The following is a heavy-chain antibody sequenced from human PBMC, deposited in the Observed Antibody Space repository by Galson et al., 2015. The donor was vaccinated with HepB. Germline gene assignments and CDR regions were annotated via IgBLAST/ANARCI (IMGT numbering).Heavy chain of an antibody. J-gene: IGHJ6*03. CDR3: ARGGGKYCSSTSCYPYYYYMDV. CDR1: GYTFTRYG. CDR2: IIPIFGTA. Sequence: SVKVSCKASGYTFTRYGISWVRQAPGQGLEWMGGIIPIFGTANYAQKFQGRVTITADESTSTAYMELSSLRSEDTAVYYCARGGGKYCSSTSCYPYYYYMDVWGKGTTVTVSS. D-gene: IGHD2-2*01. V-gene: IGHV1-69*13.